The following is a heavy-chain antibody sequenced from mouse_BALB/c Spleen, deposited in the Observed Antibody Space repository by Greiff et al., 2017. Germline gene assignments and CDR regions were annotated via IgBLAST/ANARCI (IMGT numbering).Heavy chain of an antibody. CDR2: IYPGDGDT. V-gene: IGHV1-80*01. Sequence: QVQLQQSGAELVRPGSSVKISCKASGYAFSSYWMNWVKQRPGQGLEWIGQIYPGDGDTNYNGKFKGKATLTADKSSSTAYMQLSSLTSEDSAVYICARDLLLRYLDYWGQGTTLTVSS. D-gene: IGHD1-1*01. J-gene: IGHJ2*01. CDR1: GYAFSSYW. CDR3: ARDLLLRYLDY.